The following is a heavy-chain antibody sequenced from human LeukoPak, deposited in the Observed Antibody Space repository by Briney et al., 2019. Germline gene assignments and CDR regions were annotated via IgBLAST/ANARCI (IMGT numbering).Heavy chain of an antibody. Sequence: AAVKVSRKASGYTFTSYGISWVRHAPGQGLEWMGGTSAYNGKTNNAHTVQGRVSMTRNTSISTAYMELSRLRSDDTAVYYCASTYSSGWYHFDYWGQGTLVTVSS. CDR3: ASTYSSGWYHFDY. CDR2: TSAYNGKT. V-gene: IGHV1-18*01. CDR1: GYTFTSYG. D-gene: IGHD6-19*01. J-gene: IGHJ4*02.